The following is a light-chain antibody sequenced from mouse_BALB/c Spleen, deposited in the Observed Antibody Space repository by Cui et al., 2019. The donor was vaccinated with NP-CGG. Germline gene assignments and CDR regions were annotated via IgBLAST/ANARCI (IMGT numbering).Light chain of an antibody. J-gene: IGLJ1*01. Sequence: QAVVTQESALTTSPGETVTLTSRSSTGAVTTSNYANWVQEKPDHLFTGLIGGTNNRAPGVPARFSGSLIGDKAALTITGAQTEDEAIYFCALWYSNHWVFGGGTKTDCP. CDR2: GTN. V-gene: IGLV1*01. CDR1: TGAVTTSNY. CDR3: ALWYSNHWV.